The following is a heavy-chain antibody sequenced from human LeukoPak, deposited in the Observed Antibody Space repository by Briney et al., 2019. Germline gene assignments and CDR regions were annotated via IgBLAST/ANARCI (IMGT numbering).Heavy chain of an antibody. Sequence: GESLQISCKGSGYIFTSYWIGWVRQMPGKGLEWMGIIYPGDSDTRYSPSFQGQVTISADKSISTAYLQWSSLKASDTAMYYCARRYSSSWYFETFDYWGQGTLVTVSS. D-gene: IGHD6-13*01. V-gene: IGHV5-51*01. CDR3: ARRYSSSWYFETFDY. CDR2: IYPGDSDT. CDR1: GYIFTSYW. J-gene: IGHJ4*02.